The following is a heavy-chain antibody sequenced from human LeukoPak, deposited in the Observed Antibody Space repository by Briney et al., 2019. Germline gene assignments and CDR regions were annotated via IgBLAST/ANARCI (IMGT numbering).Heavy chain of an antibody. CDR3: ARVHCSSTSCYGGYSYGKDAFDI. Sequence: GGSLRPSCAASGFTFSSYDMHWVRQATGKGLEWVSAIGTAGDPYYPGSVKGRFTISRENAKNSLYLQMNSLRAGDTAVYYCARVHCSSTSCYGGYSYGKDAFDIWGQGTMVTVSS. V-gene: IGHV3-13*05. D-gene: IGHD2-2*01. CDR2: IGTAGDP. CDR1: GFTFSSYD. J-gene: IGHJ3*02.